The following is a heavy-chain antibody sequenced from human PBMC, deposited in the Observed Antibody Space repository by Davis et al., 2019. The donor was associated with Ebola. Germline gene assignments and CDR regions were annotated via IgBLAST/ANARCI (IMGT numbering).Heavy chain of an antibody. CDR2: IYSVDST. Sequence: GESLKISCAASGFIVSSKYMSWVRQAPGKGLEWVSAIYSVDSTYYADSVKGRFTISRDNSKNMLYLQMNSLRGEDTAVYYCASSSYHYYYHGMDVWGQGTTVTVSS. J-gene: IGHJ6*01. CDR3: ASSSYHYYYHGMDV. V-gene: IGHV3-66*01. D-gene: IGHD3-22*01. CDR1: GFIVSSKY.